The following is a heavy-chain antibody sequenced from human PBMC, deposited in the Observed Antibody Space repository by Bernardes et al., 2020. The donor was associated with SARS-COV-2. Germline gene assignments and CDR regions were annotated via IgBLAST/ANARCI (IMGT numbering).Heavy chain of an antibody. CDR1: GGSISSYY. D-gene: IGHD3-22*01. Sequence: TLSLTCTVSGGSISSYYWGWIRQSPGKGLEWIGHIYDNGNTNYNPSLESRVTISRDTSKNQFSLKLSSVTAADTAVYFCARWYDSSAYSWLDPWGQGTLDTVSS. J-gene: IGHJ5*02. CDR2: IYDNGNT. CDR3: ARWYDSSAYSWLDP. V-gene: IGHV4-59*01.